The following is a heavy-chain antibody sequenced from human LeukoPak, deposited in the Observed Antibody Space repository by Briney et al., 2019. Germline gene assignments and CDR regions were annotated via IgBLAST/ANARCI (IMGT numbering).Heavy chain of an antibody. CDR3: AKSIAAAGST. Sequence: GGSLRLSCAASGFTFSSYGMHWVRQAPGKGPEWVAVISYDGSNKYYADSVKGRFTISRDNSKNTLYLQMNSLRAEDTAVYYCAKSIAAAGSTWGQGTLVTVSS. CDR1: GFTFSSYG. CDR2: ISYDGSNK. J-gene: IGHJ5*02. V-gene: IGHV3-30*18. D-gene: IGHD6-13*01.